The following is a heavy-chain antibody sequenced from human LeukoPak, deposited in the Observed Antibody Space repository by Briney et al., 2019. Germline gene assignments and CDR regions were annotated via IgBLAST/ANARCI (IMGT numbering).Heavy chain of an antibody. D-gene: IGHD6-6*01. V-gene: IGHV4-59*01. J-gene: IGHJ6*03. CDR3: ARGGGLDYYYYYMDV. Sequence: SETLSLTCTVSGGSIRSYYWSWIRQPPGKGLEWIGYIYYSGSTNYNPPLKSRVTISVDTSKNQFSLKLSSVTAADTAVYYCARGGGLDYYYYYMDVWGKGTTVTISS. CDR2: IYYSGST. CDR1: GGSIRSYY.